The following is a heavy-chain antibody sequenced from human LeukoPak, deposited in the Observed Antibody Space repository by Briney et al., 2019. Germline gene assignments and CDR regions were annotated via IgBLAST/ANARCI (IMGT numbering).Heavy chain of an antibody. Sequence: ASVKVSCKASGYTFTSYDINWVRQATGQGLEWVGWRNPNSGNTGYAQKFQGRVTMTRNTSISTAYMELSSLRSEDTAVYYCARFCSSTSCYDYFDYWGQGTLVTVSS. CDR1: GYTFTSYD. CDR2: RNPNSGNT. CDR3: ARFCSSTSCYDYFDY. V-gene: IGHV1-8*01. J-gene: IGHJ4*02. D-gene: IGHD2-2*01.